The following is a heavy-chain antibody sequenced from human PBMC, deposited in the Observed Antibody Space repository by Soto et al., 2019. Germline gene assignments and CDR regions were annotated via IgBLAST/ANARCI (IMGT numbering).Heavy chain of an antibody. Sequence: QVQLVQSGAEVKKPGSSVKVSCKASGGTFSSYAISWVRQAPGQGLEWMGGIIPIFGTANYAQKFQGRGTITADESTNTAYMELRSLISEDTAVYYCSCDPLAVKGRVVIIPHWFDPWGKGNLVTVST. V-gene: IGHV1-69*01. D-gene: IGHD3-3*01. CDR2: IIPIFGTA. CDR3: SCDPLAVKGRVVIIPHWFDP. CDR1: GGTFSSYA. J-gene: IGHJ5*02.